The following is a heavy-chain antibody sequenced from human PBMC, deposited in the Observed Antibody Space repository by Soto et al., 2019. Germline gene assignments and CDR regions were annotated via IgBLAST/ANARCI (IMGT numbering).Heavy chain of an antibody. Sequence: ASVKVSCKTSGYTFTGYYLHWVRQAPGQGLEWMGWINPTSGGTNYAQKFQGRVTMTRDTSISTAYMELTNLRSDDTAVYYCAREAAAGYYFDYWGQGTLVTVS. CDR2: INPTSGGT. CDR3: AREAAAGYYFDY. CDR1: GYTFTGYY. V-gene: IGHV1-2*02. D-gene: IGHD6-13*01. J-gene: IGHJ4*02.